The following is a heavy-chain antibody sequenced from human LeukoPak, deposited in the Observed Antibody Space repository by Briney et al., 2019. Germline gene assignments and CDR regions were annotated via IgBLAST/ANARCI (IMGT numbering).Heavy chain of an antibody. J-gene: IGHJ4*02. V-gene: IGHV4-39*07. D-gene: IGHD2-2*01. CDR1: GGSISSSSYY. CDR3: ASLGGLYCSSTSCHDDY. Sequence: SENLSLTCTVSGGSISSSSYYWGWIRQPPGKGLEWIGSIYYSGSTYYNPSLKSRVTISVDTSKNQFSLKLSSVTAADTAVYYCASLGGLYCSSTSCHDDYWGQGTLVTVSS. CDR2: IYYSGST.